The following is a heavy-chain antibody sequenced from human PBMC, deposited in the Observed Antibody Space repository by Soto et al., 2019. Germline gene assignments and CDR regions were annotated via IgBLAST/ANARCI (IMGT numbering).Heavy chain of an antibody. V-gene: IGHV3-23*01. CDR1: GFTFSTYA. CDR2: IGGSGGST. J-gene: IGHJ5*02. CDR3: AKDRQAYELRSGYYGDWFDP. Sequence: EVQLLESGGGLVQPGGSLRLSCAASGFTFSTYAMVWVRQAPGKGLEWVSAIGGSGGSTYYADSVQGRFTITRDNSKNTLYLQMNNLRAEDTAVYYCAKDRQAYELRSGYYGDWFDPWGQGTLVNVSS. D-gene: IGHD3-3*01.